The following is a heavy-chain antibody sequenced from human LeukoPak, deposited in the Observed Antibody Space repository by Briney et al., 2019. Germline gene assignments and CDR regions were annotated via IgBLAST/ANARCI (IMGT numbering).Heavy chain of an antibody. CDR1: GGTFSSYA. Sequence: ASVKVSCKASGGTFSSYAISWVGQAPGQGGEGMGLINPGGDNTDYAQNFQGRVIMTRDTSTSRVYMGVSRLRCGDRAVYYCARVGPYFDYWGQGTLVTVSS. CDR3: ARVGPYFDY. J-gene: IGHJ4*02. CDR2: INPGGDNT. V-gene: IGHV1-46*01.